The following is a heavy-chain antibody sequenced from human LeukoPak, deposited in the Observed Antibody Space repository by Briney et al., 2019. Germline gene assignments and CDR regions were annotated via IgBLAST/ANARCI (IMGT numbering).Heavy chain of an antibody. D-gene: IGHD2-15*01. Sequence: GGSLRLSCAASGFTLSSYAMSWVRQAPGKGLEWVSVICANDGNTYYADAVKGRFTISRDNSKDTLYLQMDSLRAEDTAVYYCAKGSGSSCYSPCDYWGQGILVTVSS. CDR2: ICANDGNT. CDR1: GFTLSSYA. CDR3: AKGSGSSCYSPCDY. V-gene: IGHV3-23*01. J-gene: IGHJ4*02.